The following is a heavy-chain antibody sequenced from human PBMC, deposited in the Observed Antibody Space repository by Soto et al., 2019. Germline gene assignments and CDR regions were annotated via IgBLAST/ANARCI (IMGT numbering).Heavy chain of an antibody. CDR1: GFTVSNNY. Sequence: GGSLRLSCAASGFTVSNNYMSWVRQAPGKGLEWVSVIYGGGSTYYAASVRGRFTISGDNSKNTLYLRMNSLRAEDTAVYYCARALLSPPHYYYYYMDVWGKGTTVTVSS. CDR3: ARALLSPPHYYYYYMDV. D-gene: IGHD2-15*01. V-gene: IGHV3-66*01. CDR2: IYGGGST. J-gene: IGHJ6*03.